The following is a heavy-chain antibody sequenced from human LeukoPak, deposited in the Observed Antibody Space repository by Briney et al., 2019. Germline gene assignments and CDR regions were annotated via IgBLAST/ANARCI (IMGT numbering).Heavy chain of an antibody. J-gene: IGHJ6*02. D-gene: IGHD1-26*01. V-gene: IGHV3-30*18. CDR1: AFTFRTYW. CDR2: ISYDGSNK. Sequence: PGGSLRLSCAASAFTFRTYWMSWVRQAPGKGLEWVAIISYDGSNKYSADSVKGRFTISRDNPKNTLYLQMNSLRAEDTAVYYCTKCRESGGTCYKYDMDVWGQGTTVTVSS. CDR3: TKCRESGGTCYKYDMDV.